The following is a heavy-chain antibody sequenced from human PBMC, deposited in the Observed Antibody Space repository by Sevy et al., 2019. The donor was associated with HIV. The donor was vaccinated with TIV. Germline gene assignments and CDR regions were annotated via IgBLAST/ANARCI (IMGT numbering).Heavy chain of an antibody. J-gene: IGHJ4*02. CDR2: TRNKADGYTT. D-gene: IGHD6-13*01. CDR3: ATHAGIAAAGRVFDY. CDR1: GFTFSDHY. Sequence: GGSLRLSCVASGFTFSDHYMEWVRQAPGKGLEWVGRTRNKADGYTTEYAATVKGRFTISRDDSKNSLYVQMKSLKTEDTAVYYCATHAGIAAAGRVFDYWGQGTLVTVSS. V-gene: IGHV3-72*01.